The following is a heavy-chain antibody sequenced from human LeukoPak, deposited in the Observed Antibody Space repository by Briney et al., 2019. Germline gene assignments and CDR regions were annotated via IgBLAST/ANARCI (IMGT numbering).Heavy chain of an antibody. D-gene: IGHD1-26*01. V-gene: IGHV3-30*18. CDR1: GFTFSSYG. CDR3: AKDLSGSHTY. CDR2: ISYDGSNK. Sequence: GGSLRLSCAASGFTFSSYGTHWVRQAPGKGLEWVAVISYDGSNKYYADSVKGRFTISRDNSKNTLYLQMNSLRAEGTAVYYCAKDLSGSHTYWGQGTLVTVPS. J-gene: IGHJ4*02.